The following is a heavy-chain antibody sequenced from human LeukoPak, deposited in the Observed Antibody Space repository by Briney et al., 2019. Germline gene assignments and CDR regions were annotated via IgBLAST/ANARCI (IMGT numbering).Heavy chain of an antibody. CDR3: ARGPYGDYVDALDY. CDR2: ISSSSSSI. J-gene: IGHJ4*02. CDR1: GFIVSSTY. Sequence: GGSLRLSCAASGFIVSSTYMSWVRQAPGKGLEWISYISSSSSSIYYADSVKGRFTISRDNAKNSLFLQMNSLRAEDSAVYYCARGPYGDYVDALDYWGQGTLVTVSP. D-gene: IGHD4-17*01. V-gene: IGHV3-48*01.